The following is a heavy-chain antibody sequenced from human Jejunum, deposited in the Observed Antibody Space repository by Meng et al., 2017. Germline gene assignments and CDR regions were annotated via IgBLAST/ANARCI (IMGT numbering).Heavy chain of an antibody. CDR2: FTGTSDST. V-gene: IGHV3-23*01. CDR1: GFTFSRSS. D-gene: IGHD3-16*01. J-gene: IGHJ4*02. Sequence: GESLKISCAASGFTFSRSSMSWVRQAPGKGLEWVSTFTGTSDSTYYADSVKGRFTISRDNSKNTLYLQMNSLRAEDTAVYYCARLTSLWGQGTRVTVSS. CDR3: ARLTSL.